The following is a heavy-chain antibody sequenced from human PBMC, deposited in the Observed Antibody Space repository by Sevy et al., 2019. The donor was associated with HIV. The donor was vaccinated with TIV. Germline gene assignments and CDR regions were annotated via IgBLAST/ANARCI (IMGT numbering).Heavy chain of an antibody. CDR1: GGSISSYY. Sequence: SETLSLTCTVSGGSISSYYWSWIRQPAGKGLEWIGRIYTSGSTNYNPSLKSRVTMSVDTSKNQFSLKLSSVTAADTAVYYCARGGSGSYTDSWYYGMDVWGQRTTVTVSS. V-gene: IGHV4-4*07. J-gene: IGHJ6*02. CDR2: IYTSGST. D-gene: IGHD3-10*01. CDR3: ARGGSGSYTDSWYYGMDV.